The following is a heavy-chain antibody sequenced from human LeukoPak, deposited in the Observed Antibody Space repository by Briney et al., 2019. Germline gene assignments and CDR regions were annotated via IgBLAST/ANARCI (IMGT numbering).Heavy chain of an antibody. Sequence: GVSLRLLCKASVFTFRCYWALWVRKATGGGLACVSRINTDGYSTPCGVSVRGSFTLFRENARNTLYLQMNSLRADDTALYFCARGGRFGEVSASLWGQGTLVTVSS. CDR2: INTDGYST. J-gene: IGHJ4*02. CDR3: ARGGRFGEVSASL. V-gene: IGHV3-74*01. D-gene: IGHD3-10*01. CDR1: VFTFRCYW.